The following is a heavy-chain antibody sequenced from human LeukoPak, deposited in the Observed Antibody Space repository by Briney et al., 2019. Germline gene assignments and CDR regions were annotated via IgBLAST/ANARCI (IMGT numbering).Heavy chain of an antibody. CDR1: GFTFSDYY. CDR3: ARVGGWYEVDY. V-gene: IGHV3-11*04. D-gene: IGHD6-19*01. CDR2: ISSSSSSTI. J-gene: IGHJ4*02. Sequence: LRLSCAASGFTFSDYYMSWIRQPPGKRLEYISYISSSSSSTINYADSVKGRLTISRDNAKNSLYLQMNSLRAEDTAVYYCARVGGWYEVDYWGQGTLVTVSS.